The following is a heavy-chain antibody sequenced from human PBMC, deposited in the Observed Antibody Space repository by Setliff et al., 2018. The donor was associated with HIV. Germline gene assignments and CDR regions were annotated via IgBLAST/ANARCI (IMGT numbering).Heavy chain of an antibody. CDR2: INPSGGST. CDR1: GYTFTSYY. V-gene: IGHV1-46*03. CDR3: AKVTTVTTRPGAPYYFDY. J-gene: IGHJ4*02. D-gene: IGHD4-17*01. Sequence: GASVKVSCKASGYTFTSYYMHWVRQAPGQGLEWMGIINPSGGSTSYAQKFQGRVTMTRDTSTSTVYMELSSLRSEDTAVYYCAKVTTVTTRPGAPYYFDYWGKGMLVTVSS.